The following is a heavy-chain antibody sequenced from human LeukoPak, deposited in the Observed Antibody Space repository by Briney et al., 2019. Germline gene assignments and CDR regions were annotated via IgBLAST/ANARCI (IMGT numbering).Heavy chain of an antibody. CDR1: GGTFSSYA. CDR3: ARSIVDCSGGSCYSHYFDY. V-gene: IGHV1-69*13. CDR2: IIPIFGTA. J-gene: IGHJ4*02. Sequence: ASVTVSCKASGGTFSSYAISWVRQAPGQGLEWMGGIIPIFGTANYAQKFQGRVTITADESTSTAYMELSSLRSEDTAVYYCARSIVDCSGGSCYSHYFDYWGQGTLVTVSS. D-gene: IGHD2-15*01.